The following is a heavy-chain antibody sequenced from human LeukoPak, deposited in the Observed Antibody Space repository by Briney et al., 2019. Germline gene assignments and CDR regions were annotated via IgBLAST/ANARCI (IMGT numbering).Heavy chain of an antibody. CDR1: GFTFSDYY. Sequence: GGSLRLSCAASGFTFSDYYMSWIRQAPGKGLEWVSYISGSGTTIYYTDSVKGRFTTSRDNAKNLLYLQMNSLRAEDTAVYYCASGAAVGTSRFDFWGQGTLVTVSS. CDR3: ASGAAVGTSRFDF. CDR2: ISGSGTTI. D-gene: IGHD6-13*01. V-gene: IGHV3-11*04. J-gene: IGHJ4*02.